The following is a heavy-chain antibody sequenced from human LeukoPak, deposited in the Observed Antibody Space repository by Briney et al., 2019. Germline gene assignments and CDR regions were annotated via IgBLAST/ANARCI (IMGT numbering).Heavy chain of an antibody. J-gene: IGHJ6*02. Sequence: SVKVSCKASGGTFSSYAISWVRQAPGQGLAWMERIVPILGIANYAQKFQGRVTITADKSTSTAYMELSSLRSEDTAVYYCARAVREYSYGYVWGQGTTVTVSS. D-gene: IGHD5-18*01. CDR1: GGTFSSYA. V-gene: IGHV1-69*04. CDR2: IVPILGIA. CDR3: ARAVREYSYGYV.